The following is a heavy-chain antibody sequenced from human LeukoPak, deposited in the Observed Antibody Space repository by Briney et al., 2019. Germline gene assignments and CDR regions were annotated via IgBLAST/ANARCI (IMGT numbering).Heavy chain of an antibody. D-gene: IGHD3-22*01. CDR1: GGSISSYY. Sequence: SETLSLTCTVSGGSISSYYWSWIRQPAGKGLEWIGRIYTGGSTNYNPSLKSRVTMSVDTSKNQFSLKLSSVTAADTAVYYCARVGTRPRYSYASSGYTDAFDIWGQGTMVTVSS. CDR2: IYTGGST. V-gene: IGHV4-4*07. J-gene: IGHJ3*02. CDR3: ARVGTRPRYSYASSGYTDAFDI.